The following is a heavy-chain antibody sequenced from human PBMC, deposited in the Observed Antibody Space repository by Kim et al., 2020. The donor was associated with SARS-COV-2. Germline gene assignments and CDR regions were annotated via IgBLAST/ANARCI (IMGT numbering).Heavy chain of an antibody. J-gene: IGHJ4*02. CDR2: IIPIFGTA. V-gene: IGHV1-69*13. Sequence: SVKVSCKASGGTFSSYAISWVRQAPGQGLEWMGGIIPIFGTANYAQKFQGRVTITADESTSTAYMELSSLRSEDTAVYYCARDRGYSYGYGKGTTVVTPFDYWGQGTLVTVSS. D-gene: IGHD5-18*01. CDR1: GGTFSSYA. CDR3: ARDRGYSYGYGKGTTVVTPFDY.